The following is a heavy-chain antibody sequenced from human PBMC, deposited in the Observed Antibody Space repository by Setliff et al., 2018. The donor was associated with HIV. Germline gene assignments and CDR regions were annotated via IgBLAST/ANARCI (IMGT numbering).Heavy chain of an antibody. CDR1: GGSFSGYY. Sequence: SETLSLTCAVYGGSFSGYYWSWIRQPPGKGLEWIGEINHSGSTNYNASLKSRVTLSVDTSKEQFSLKLRSVTAADTAVYYCASLGYCSGVRCYQPSYYYYGLDVWGQGTTVTVS. D-gene: IGHD2-15*01. CDR3: ASLGYCSGVRCYQPSYYYYGLDV. CDR2: INHSGST. J-gene: IGHJ6*02. V-gene: IGHV4-34*01.